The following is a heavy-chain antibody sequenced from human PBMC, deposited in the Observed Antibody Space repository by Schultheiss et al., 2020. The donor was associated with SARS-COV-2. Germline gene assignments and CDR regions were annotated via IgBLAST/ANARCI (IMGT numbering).Heavy chain of an antibody. Sequence: GGSLRLSCKASGYSFSKHWIGWVRQMPGKGLEWMGIIYPGDSDSKYSPSFQGQVTISADKSINTGYLQWSSLKASDTAMYYCARHGPVVPAATGSSYNYYYIMDVWGKGTAVTVSS. CDR2: IYPGDSDS. CDR3: ARHGPVVPAATGSSYNYYYIMDV. J-gene: IGHJ6*03. CDR1: GYSFSKHW. D-gene: IGHD2-2*01. V-gene: IGHV5-51*01.